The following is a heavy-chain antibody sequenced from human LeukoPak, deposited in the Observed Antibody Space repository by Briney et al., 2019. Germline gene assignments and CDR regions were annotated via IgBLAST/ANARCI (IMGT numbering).Heavy chain of an antibody. CDR1: GCTFSSYA. V-gene: IGHV3-30-3*01. J-gene: IGHJ4*02. CDR2: ISYDGSNK. Sequence: GSLRLSCAASGCTFSSYAMHWVRQAPGKGLEWVAVISYDGSNKYYADSVKGRFTISRDNSKNTLYLQMNSLRAEDTAVYYCARENWNGLDYWGQGTLVTVSP. D-gene: IGHD1-1*01. CDR3: ARENWNGLDY.